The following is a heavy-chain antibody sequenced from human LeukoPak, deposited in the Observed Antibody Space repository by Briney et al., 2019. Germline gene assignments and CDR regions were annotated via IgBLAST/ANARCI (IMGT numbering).Heavy chain of an antibody. CDR1: GGSISSYY. CDR2: IYYSGST. CDR3: ARRNWEGSFDY. J-gene: IGHJ4*02. Sequence: SETLSLTCTVSGGSISSYYWSWIRQPPGKGLEWIGYIYYSGSTNYNPSLNSRVTISVDTSKNQFSLKLSSVTAADTAVYYCARRNWEGSFDYWGQGTLGTVSS. V-gene: IGHV4-59*01. D-gene: IGHD7-27*01.